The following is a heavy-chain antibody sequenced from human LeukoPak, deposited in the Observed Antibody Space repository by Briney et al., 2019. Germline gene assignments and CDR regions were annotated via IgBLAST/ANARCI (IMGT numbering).Heavy chain of an antibody. CDR3: AKDLYSNYGPADY. V-gene: IGHV3-23*01. D-gene: IGHD4-11*01. J-gene: IGHJ4*02. CDR2: INGGGVNT. Sequence: GGSLRLSCAASGFTFSSYSMNWVRQAPGKGLEWVSTINGGGVNTHYADSVGGRFTISKDNSKNTLFLQMNSLRDEDTAVYYCAKDLYSNYGPADYWGQGILVTVSS. CDR1: GFTFSSYS.